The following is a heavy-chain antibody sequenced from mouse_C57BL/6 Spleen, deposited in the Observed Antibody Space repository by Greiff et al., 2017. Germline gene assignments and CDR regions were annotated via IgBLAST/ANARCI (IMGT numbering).Heavy chain of an antibody. V-gene: IGHV1-85*01. CDR2: NYPRDGST. CDR3: ARIYDGYTYAMDY. Sequence: VQLQQSGPELVKPGASVKLSCKASGYTFTSYDINWVKQRPGQGLEWIGWNYPRDGSTKYNEKFKDKATLTVDTSSSTAYMELHSLTSEDSAVYFCARIYDGYTYAMDYWGQGTSVTVSS. J-gene: IGHJ4*01. D-gene: IGHD2-3*01. CDR1: GYTFTSYD.